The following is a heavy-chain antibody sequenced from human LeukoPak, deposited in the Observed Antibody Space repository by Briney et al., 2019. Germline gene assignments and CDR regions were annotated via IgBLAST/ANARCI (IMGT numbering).Heavy chain of an antibody. CDR3: ASLPPPYCSSTSCKHGDLDY. Sequence: SETLSLTCTVSGGSISSYYWSWIRQPPGKGLEGIGYIYYSVSTNYNPSLKSRVTISVDTSKNQFSLKLSSVTAEATAVYYCASLPPPYCSSTSCKHGDLDYWGQGTLVTVSS. CDR1: GGSISSYY. D-gene: IGHD2-2*01. V-gene: IGHV4-59*01. CDR2: IYYSVST. J-gene: IGHJ4*02.